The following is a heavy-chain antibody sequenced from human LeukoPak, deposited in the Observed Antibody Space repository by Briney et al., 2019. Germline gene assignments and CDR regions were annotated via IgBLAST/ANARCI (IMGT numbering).Heavy chain of an antibody. CDR2: IYYSGST. J-gene: IGHJ4*02. V-gene: IGHV4-39*07. Sequence: SETLSLTCTVSGGSISSSSYYWGWIRQPPGKGLEWIGSIYYSGSTYYNPSLKSRVTMSVDTSKNQFSLKLSSVTAADTAVYYCARKSRGIAAAIDYWGQGTLVTVSS. CDR1: GGSISSSSYY. D-gene: IGHD6-13*01. CDR3: ARKSRGIAAAIDY.